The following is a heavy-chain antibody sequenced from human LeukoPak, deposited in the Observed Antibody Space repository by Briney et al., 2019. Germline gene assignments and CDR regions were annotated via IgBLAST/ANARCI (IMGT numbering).Heavy chain of an antibody. Sequence: GGSLRLSCAASGFTFSSYAMSWVRQAPGKGLEWVSGISSSGAGTYYADSVKGRFTISRDNSKNTLFLQMNTLRAEDTAVYYCAREGWQQLESRGTYYYYGMDVWGQGTTVTVSS. CDR2: ISSSGAGT. J-gene: IGHJ6*02. D-gene: IGHD6-13*01. V-gene: IGHV3-23*01. CDR1: GFTFSSYA. CDR3: AREGWQQLESRGTYYYYGMDV.